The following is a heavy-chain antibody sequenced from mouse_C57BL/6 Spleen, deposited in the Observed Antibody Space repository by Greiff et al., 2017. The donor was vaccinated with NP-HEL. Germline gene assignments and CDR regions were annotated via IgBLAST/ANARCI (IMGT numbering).Heavy chain of an antibody. CDR3: AVTGTFYYAMDY. CDR2: ISSGSSTI. CDR1: GFTFSDYG. J-gene: IGHJ4*01. V-gene: IGHV5-17*01. Sequence: EVQLVESGGGLVKPGGSLKLSCAASGFTFSDYGMHWVRQAPEKGLEWVAYISSGSSTIYYADTVKGRFTISRDNAKNTLFLQMTSLRSEDTAMYYCAVTGTFYYAMDYWGQGTSVTVSS. D-gene: IGHD4-1*01.